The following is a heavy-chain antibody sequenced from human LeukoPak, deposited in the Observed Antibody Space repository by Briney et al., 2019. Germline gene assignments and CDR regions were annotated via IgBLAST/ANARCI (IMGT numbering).Heavy chain of an antibody. Sequence: GGSLRLSCAASGVTFSSYEMNWVRQAPGKGLEWVSYISSSGSTIYYADSVKGRFTISRDNAKNSLYLQMNSLRAEDTAVYYCARDSYCSGGSCYSYYFDYWGQGTLVTVSS. J-gene: IGHJ4*02. CDR2: ISSSGSTI. D-gene: IGHD2-15*01. CDR1: GVTFSSYE. V-gene: IGHV3-48*03. CDR3: ARDSYCSGGSCYSYYFDY.